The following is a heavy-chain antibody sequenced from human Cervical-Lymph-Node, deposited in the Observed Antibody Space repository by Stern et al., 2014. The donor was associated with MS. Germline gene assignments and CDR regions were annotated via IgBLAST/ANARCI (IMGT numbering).Heavy chain of an antibody. CDR2: IFPRDSNT. D-gene: IGHD5-12*01. CDR1: GYLFDDYW. J-gene: IGHJ4*02. CDR3: ARSPATPSGYDRFDY. Sequence: VQLVESGAEVKKPGESLKISCEASGYLFDDYWIGWVRQMSGRGLELVAIIFPRDSNTRYSPSVQGPVPISADKSISPPHLQGSGLKAADPPMYYCARSPATPSGYDRFDYWGQGALVTVSS. V-gene: IGHV5-51*03.